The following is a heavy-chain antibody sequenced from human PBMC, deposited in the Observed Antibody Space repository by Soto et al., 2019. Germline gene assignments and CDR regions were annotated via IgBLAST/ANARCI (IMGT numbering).Heavy chain of an antibody. CDR2: IYTDGGT. J-gene: IGHJ4*02. CDR3: ARDKSMLGATFHY. D-gene: IGHD1-26*01. CDR1: GFTVSSNS. Sequence: EVELVETGGGLIQPGGSLRLSCAASGFTVSSNSMSWVRQAPGKGLEWVSLIYTDGGTYYGDSVKGRCTISRDTSKNTLSLQMTSLRADDTAVYDCARDKSMLGATFHYWGQGTLVTVSS. V-gene: IGHV3-53*02.